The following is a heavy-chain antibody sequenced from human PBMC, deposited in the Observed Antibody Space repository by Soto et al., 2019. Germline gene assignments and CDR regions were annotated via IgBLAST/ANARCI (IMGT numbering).Heavy chain of an antibody. CDR3: ARWYNWNDFDAFDI. Sequence: SETLSLSCTVCGGSICSYYWSWIRQPPGKGLEWIGYIYYSGSTNYNPSLKSRVTISVDTSKNQFSLKLSSVTAADTAVYYCARWYNWNDFDAFDIWGQGTMVTVSS. CDR2: IYYSGST. CDR1: GGSICSYY. D-gene: IGHD1-20*01. J-gene: IGHJ3*02. V-gene: IGHV4-59*01.